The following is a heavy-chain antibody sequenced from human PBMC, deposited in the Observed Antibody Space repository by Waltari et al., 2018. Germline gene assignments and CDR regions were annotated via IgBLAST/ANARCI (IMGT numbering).Heavy chain of an antibody. J-gene: IGHJ5*02. CDR2: INAGNGNT. Sequence: QVQLVQSGAEVKKPGASVRISCKASGYTFTGYALHWVRQAPGQRLEWMGWINAGNGNTKYSQKFQGRGTITRDTSASTAYMELSSLRSEDTGVYYCARSTGGYCSFTSCYAQSWFDPWGQGTLVTVSS. D-gene: IGHD2-2*01. CDR1: GYTFTGYA. V-gene: IGHV1-3*01. CDR3: ARSTGGYCSFTSCYAQSWFDP.